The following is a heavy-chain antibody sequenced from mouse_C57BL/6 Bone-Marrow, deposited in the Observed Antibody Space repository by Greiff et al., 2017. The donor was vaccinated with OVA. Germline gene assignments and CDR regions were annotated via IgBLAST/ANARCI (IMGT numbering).Heavy chain of an antibody. Sequence: LVESGPELVRPGVSVKISCKGSGYTFTDYAMHWVKQSHAKSLEWIGVISTYYGDASYNQKFKDKATMTVDKSSSTAYMELARLTSEDSAVYYCASRGYYGNAMDYWGQGTSVTVSS. J-gene: IGHJ4*01. CDR2: ISTYYGDA. D-gene: IGHD1-1*01. CDR1: GYTFTDYA. V-gene: IGHV1-67*01. CDR3: ASRGYYGNAMDY.